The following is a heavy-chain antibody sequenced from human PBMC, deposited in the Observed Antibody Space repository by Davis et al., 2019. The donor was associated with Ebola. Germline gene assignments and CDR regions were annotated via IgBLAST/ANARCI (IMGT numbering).Heavy chain of an antibody. CDR3: ARLLGPFDY. J-gene: IGHJ4*02. V-gene: IGHV3-73*01. CDR2: IRSKANSYAT. Sequence: GESLKISCAASGFTFSGSAMHWVRQASGKGLEWVGRIRSKANSYATAYAASVKGRFTISRDDSKNTAYLQMNSLKTEDTAVYYCARLLGPFDYWGQGTLVTVSS. CDR1: GFTFSGSA.